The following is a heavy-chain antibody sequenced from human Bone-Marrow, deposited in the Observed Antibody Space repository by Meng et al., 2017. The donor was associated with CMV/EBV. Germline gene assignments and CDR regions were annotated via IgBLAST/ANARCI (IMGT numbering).Heavy chain of an antibody. J-gene: IGHJ6*02. V-gene: IGHV1-69*05. CDR3: ARGGAVAGTLRYYGMDV. CDR1: GGTFSSYA. CDR2: IIPIFGTA. Sequence: SVKVSCKASGGTFSSYAISWVRQAPGQGLEWMGGIIPIFGTANYAQKFQGRVTMTRDTSISTAYMELSRLRSDDTAVYYCARGGAVAGTLRYYGMDVWGQGTTVTVSS. D-gene: IGHD6-19*01.